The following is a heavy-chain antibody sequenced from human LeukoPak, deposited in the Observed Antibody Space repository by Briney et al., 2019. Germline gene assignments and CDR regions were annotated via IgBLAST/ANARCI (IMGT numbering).Heavy chain of an antibody. J-gene: IGHJ4*02. V-gene: IGHV4-59*01. Sequence: SETLSLTCTVSGGSISSYYWSWIRQPPGKGLEWIGYIYYSGSTNYNPSLKSRVTISVDTSKNQFSLKLSSVTAADTAVYYCARADSGYDQWDYWGQGTLVTVSS. CDR2: IYYSGST. D-gene: IGHD5-12*01. CDR1: GGSISSYY. CDR3: ARADSGYDQWDY.